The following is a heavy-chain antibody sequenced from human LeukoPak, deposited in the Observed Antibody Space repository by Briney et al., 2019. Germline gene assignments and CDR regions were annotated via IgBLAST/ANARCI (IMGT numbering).Heavy chain of an antibody. Sequence: SVKVSCKASGGTFISYAISWVRQAPGQGLEWMGGIIPIFGTANYAQKFQGRVTITADESTSTAYMELSSLRSEDTAVYYCARWFGEFNWYFDLWGRGTLVTVSS. CDR1: GGTFISYA. CDR3: ARWFGEFNWYFDL. J-gene: IGHJ2*01. D-gene: IGHD3-10*01. CDR2: IIPIFGTA. V-gene: IGHV1-69*13.